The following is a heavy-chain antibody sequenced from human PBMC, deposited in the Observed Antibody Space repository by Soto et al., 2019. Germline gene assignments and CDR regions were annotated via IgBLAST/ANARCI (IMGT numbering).Heavy chain of an antibody. CDR2: MNPNSGNT. CDR1: GYTFTSYD. CDR3: ARRRTYCDFWSGHNWFQP. Sequence: GASVKVSCKASGYTFTSYDINWVGQTTGQGLEWMGWMNPNSGNTGYAQKFQGRVTMTRNTSISTAYMELSSLRSEDTAVYYCARRRTYCDFWSGHNWFQPWGQGPRVTLS. V-gene: IGHV1-8*01. J-gene: IGHJ5*02. D-gene: IGHD3-3*01.